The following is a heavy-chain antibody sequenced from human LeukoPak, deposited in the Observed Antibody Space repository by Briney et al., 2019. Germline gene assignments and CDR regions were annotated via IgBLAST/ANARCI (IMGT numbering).Heavy chain of an antibody. J-gene: IGHJ4*02. Sequence: SETLSLTCTVSGGSISSYYWSWIRQPAGKGLEWIGRIYTSGSTNYNPSLKRRLTMSVDTSKNQFSLTLSSVTAADTAVYYCARDRYYYDSSGYYWLFDYWGQGTLVTVSS. CDR3: ARDRYYYDSSGYYWLFDY. V-gene: IGHV4-4*07. D-gene: IGHD3-22*01. CDR2: IYTSGST. CDR1: GGSISSYY.